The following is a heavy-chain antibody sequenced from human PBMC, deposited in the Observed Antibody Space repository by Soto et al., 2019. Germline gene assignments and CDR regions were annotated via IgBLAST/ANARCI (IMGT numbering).Heavy chain of an antibody. V-gene: IGHV3-33*01. Sequence: PGGSLRLSCAASGFTFSSYGMHWVRQAPGKGLEWVAVIWYDGSNKYYADSVKGRFTISRDNSKNTLYLQMNSLRAEDTAVYYCARGVTDIAVADVLFDYWGQGTLVTVSS. CDR3: ARGVTDIAVADVLFDY. CDR2: IWYDGSNK. J-gene: IGHJ4*02. CDR1: GFTFSSYG. D-gene: IGHD6-19*01.